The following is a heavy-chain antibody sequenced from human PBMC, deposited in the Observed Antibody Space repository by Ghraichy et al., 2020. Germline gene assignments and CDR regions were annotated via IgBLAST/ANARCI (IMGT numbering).Heavy chain of an antibody. D-gene: IGHD3-10*01. V-gene: IGHV1-46*01. CDR1: GYTFTSYY. J-gene: IGHJ6*02. CDR2: INPSGGST. CDR3: ARDGRGGSGSYYSRYYYYGMDV. Sequence: ASVKVSCKASGYTFTSYYMHWVRQAPGQGLEWMGIINPSGGSTSYAQKFQGRVTMTRDTSTSTVYMELSSLRSEDTAVYYCARDGRGGSGSYYSRYYYYGMDVWGQGTTVTVSS.